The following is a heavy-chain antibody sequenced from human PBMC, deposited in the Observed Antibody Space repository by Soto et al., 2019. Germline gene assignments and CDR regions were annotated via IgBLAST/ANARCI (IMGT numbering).Heavy chain of an antibody. CDR2: ISAYNGNT. V-gene: IGHV1-18*01. Sequence: GASVKVSCKASGYTFTSYGISWVRQAPGQGLEWMGWISAYNGNTNYAQKLQGRVTMTTDTSTSTAYMELRSLRSDDTVVYYCARGFRAGLYYYYYMDVWGKGTTVTVSS. J-gene: IGHJ6*03. CDR3: ARGFRAGLYYYYYMDV. CDR1: GYTFTSYG.